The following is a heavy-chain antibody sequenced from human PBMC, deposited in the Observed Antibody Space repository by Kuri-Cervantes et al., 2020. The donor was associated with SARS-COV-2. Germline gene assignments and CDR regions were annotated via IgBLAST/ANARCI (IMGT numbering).Heavy chain of an antibody. D-gene: IGHD6-6*01. CDR1: GFTFSSYG. J-gene: IGHJ2*01. V-gene: IGHV3-30*18. CDR2: ICYSGNNK. Sequence: GESLKISCAASGFTFSSYGKHLVREAPDKGQEWVAVICYSGNNKYDADSVEGRFTISRENSKNAPYLQRNSLSAEAAAVYYGAEDYSSASDWYFDIWGRGTLVTVSS. CDR3: AEDYSSASDWYFDI.